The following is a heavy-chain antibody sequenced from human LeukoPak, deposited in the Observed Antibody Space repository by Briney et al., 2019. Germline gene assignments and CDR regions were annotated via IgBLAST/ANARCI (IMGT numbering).Heavy chain of an antibody. D-gene: IGHD1-26*01. CDR2: INSDGSST. J-gene: IGHJ4*02. CDR1: GFSFSSHN. CDR3: ASPIVGATDY. V-gene: IGHV3-74*01. Sequence: GGSLRLSCGASGFSFSSHNMNWVRQAPGKGLVWVSRINSDGSSTSYADSVKGRFTISRDNAKNTLYLQMNSLRAEDTAVYYCASPIVGATDYWGQGTLVTVSS.